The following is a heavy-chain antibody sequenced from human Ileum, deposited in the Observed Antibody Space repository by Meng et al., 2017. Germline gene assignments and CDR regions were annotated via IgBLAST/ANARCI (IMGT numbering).Heavy chain of an antibody. J-gene: IGHJ5*01. CDR2: GYYSRMN. V-gene: IGHV4-39*01. D-gene: IGHD3-16*01. CDR1: GDSITSKNYY. CDR3: ASGAVGELQGHSGYNWFDS. Sequence: HLQLQESGPGLVKSSETLSLTRFVSGDSITSKNYYWGWIRQPPGKGLQWIGSGYYSRMNYYNPSLKSRVSVSVDTSKNQFSLKVTSVTAADMALNYCASGAVGELQGHSGYNWFDSWGQGTLVTVSS.